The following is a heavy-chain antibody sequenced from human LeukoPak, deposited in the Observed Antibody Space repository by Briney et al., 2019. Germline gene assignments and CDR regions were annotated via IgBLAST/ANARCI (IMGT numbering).Heavy chain of an antibody. CDR3: ARAHYYDSSGYYY. J-gene: IGHJ4*02. Sequence: PGGSLRLSCAASGFTFSSYAMSWVRQAPGKGLEWVSSISSSSSNIYYEDSVKGRFTISRDNAKNSLYLQMNSLRAEDTAVYYCARAHYYDSSGYYYWGQGTLVTVSS. V-gene: IGHV3-21*01. CDR2: ISSSSSNI. CDR1: GFTFSSYA. D-gene: IGHD3-22*01.